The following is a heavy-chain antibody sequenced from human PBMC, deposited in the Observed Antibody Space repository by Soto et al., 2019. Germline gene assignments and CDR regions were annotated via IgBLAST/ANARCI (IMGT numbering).Heavy chain of an antibody. Sequence: ASVKVSCKASGYTFTSYGISWVRQAPGQGLEWMGWISAYNGNTNYAQKLQGRVTMTTDTSTSTAYMELRSLRSDDTDVYYCARHGLIYYGSGSFYYYYGMDVWGQGTTVTVSS. CDR1: GYTFTSYG. CDR3: ARHGLIYYGSGSFYYYYGMDV. V-gene: IGHV1-18*01. D-gene: IGHD3-10*01. CDR2: ISAYNGNT. J-gene: IGHJ6*02.